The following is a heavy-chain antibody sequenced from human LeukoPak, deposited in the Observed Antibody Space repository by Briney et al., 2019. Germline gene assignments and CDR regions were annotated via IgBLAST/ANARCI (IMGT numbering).Heavy chain of an antibody. CDR2: ISTEGGGT. D-gene: IGHD6-13*01. V-gene: IGHV3-23*01. CDR1: GFTFSDYV. CDR3: ARDKLSIAAAGPFDY. Sequence: GSLRLSCAASGFTFSDYVMAWVRQAPGKGLEWVSSISTEGGGTSYADSVRGRFIISRDNSKNTVYLQMNSLRAEDTAVYYCARDKLSIAAAGPFDYWGQGTLVTVSS. J-gene: IGHJ4*02.